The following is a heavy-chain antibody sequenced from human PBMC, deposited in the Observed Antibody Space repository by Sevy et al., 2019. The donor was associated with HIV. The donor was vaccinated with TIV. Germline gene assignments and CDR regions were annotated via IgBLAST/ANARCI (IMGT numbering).Heavy chain of an antibody. J-gene: IGHJ4*02. V-gene: IGHV3-23*01. CDR3: AKAYGSGSPPDY. CDR2: ISASGGST. CDR1: GFIFNSYA. D-gene: IGHD3-10*01. Sequence: GESLKISCAASGFIFNSYALSWVRQAPGKGLEWVSTISASGGSTYYAHSVKGRFTISRDNFKNTVDLHMNSLGVEDTAVYYCAKAYGSGSPPDYWGQGILVTVSS.